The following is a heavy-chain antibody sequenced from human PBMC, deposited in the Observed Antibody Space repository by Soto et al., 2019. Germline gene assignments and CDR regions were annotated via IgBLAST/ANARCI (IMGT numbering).Heavy chain of an antibody. D-gene: IGHD3-10*01. V-gene: IGHV3-23*01. CDR1: GFTFSSYA. Sequence: EVQLLESGGGLVQPGGSLRLSCAASGFTFSSYAMWWVRQAPGKGLECVSAISGGGETTYYADSVKGRFTISRDNSKNTLYLQLNGLRADHTAVYYCAFNSGSGSYYFDSGGQGTVVTVSS. CDR2: ISGGGETT. J-gene: IGHJ4*02. CDR3: AFNSGSGSYYFDS.